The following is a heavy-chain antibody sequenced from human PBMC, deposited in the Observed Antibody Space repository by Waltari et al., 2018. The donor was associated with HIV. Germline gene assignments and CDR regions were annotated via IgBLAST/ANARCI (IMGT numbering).Heavy chain of an antibody. CDR2: ISSSSSYI. Sequence: EVQLVESGGGLVKPGGSLRLSCAASGFTFRSFRMNWVRRAPGMGLEWVSSISSSSSYIYYADSVKGRFTISRDNAKNSLYLQMNSLRAEDTAVYYCARDLEWLADYWGQGTLVTVSS. J-gene: IGHJ4*02. D-gene: IGHD2-8*01. V-gene: IGHV3-21*01. CDR1: GFTFRSFR. CDR3: ARDLEWLADY.